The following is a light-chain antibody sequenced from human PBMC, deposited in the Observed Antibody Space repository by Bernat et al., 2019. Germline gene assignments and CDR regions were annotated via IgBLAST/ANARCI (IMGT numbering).Light chain of an antibody. CDR3: QQSYSTTVLA. J-gene: IGKJ4*01. V-gene: IGKV1-39*01. Sequence: DIQMTQPPSSLSASVGDRVTITCRASQSISSYLNWYQQKPGKAPKLLIYAASSLQSGVPSRFSGSGSGTDFTLTISSLQPEDFATYYCQQSYSTTVLAFGGGTKVEIK. CDR2: AAS. CDR1: QSISSY.